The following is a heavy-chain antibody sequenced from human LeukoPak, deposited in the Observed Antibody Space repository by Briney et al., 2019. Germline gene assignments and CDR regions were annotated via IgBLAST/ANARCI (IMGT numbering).Heavy chain of an antibody. Sequence: GGSLRLSRAASGFTFSSYEMNWVRQAPGKGLEWVSYISSSGSTIYYADSVKGRFTISRDNAKNSPYLQMNSLRAEDTAVYYCARANEYSYGYVCAFDIWGQGTMVTVSS. V-gene: IGHV3-48*03. CDR3: ARANEYSYGYVCAFDI. CDR1: GFTFSSYE. CDR2: ISSSGSTI. D-gene: IGHD5-18*01. J-gene: IGHJ3*02.